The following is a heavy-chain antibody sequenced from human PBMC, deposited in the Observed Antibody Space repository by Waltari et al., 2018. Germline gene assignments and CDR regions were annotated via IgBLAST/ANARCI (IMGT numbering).Heavy chain of an antibody. CDR1: GFVFSNYQ. Sequence: EVQLVESGGGLVQPGGSLRLSCVASGFVFSNYQMNWVRQTPGKGLEWVSFIRSGGSTIYADSVKGRFTISRDNSENTVYLQMKSLRVEDTAVYYCARDDHGDYEYYGMDVWGPGTTVTVSS. CDR3: ARDDHGDYEYYGMDV. V-gene: IGHV3-48*03. CDR2: IRSGGSTI. D-gene: IGHD4-17*01. J-gene: IGHJ6*02.